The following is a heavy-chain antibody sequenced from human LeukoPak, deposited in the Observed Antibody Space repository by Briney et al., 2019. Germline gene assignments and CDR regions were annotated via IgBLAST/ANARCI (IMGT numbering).Heavy chain of an antibody. D-gene: IGHD3-22*01. Sequence: GESLKISCKGSGYSFTSYWIGWVRQMPGKGLEWMGIIYPGDSDTRYSPSFQGQVTISADKSISTAYLQWSSLKASDTAMYYCARLSSNHDSSGYYYDYWGQGTLVTVSS. CDR1: GYSFTSYW. J-gene: IGHJ4*02. CDR2: IYPGDSDT. CDR3: ARLSSNHDSSGYYYDY. V-gene: IGHV5-51*01.